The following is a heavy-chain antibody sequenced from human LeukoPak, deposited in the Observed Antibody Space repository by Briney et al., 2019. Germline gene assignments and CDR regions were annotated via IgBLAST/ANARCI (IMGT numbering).Heavy chain of an antibody. CDR1: GFTFSSYE. V-gene: IGHV3-48*03. J-gene: IGHJ5*01. CDR2: ISSSGSTI. D-gene: IGHD3-9*01. Sequence: GSLRLSCAASGFTFSSYEMNRVRQAPGKGLERVSYISSSGSTIYYADSVKGRFTISRDNAKNSLYLQINRLRAPATAIYYLARGPQCAFDTRDLNWF. CDR3: ARGPQCAFDTRDLNWF.